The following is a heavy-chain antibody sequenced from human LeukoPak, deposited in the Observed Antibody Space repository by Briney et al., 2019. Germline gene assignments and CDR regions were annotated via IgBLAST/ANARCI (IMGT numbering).Heavy chain of an antibody. CDR2: TYCRSKWYI. Sequence: SQTLSLTCAISGDFVSSNSAAWNWIRQSPSRGLEWLGRTYCRSKWYIDYAVSVKSRITINPDTSKNQFSLQLNSMTPEDTAVYYCARAPDYYDSSAKFDYYGMDVWGQGTTVTVSS. D-gene: IGHD3-22*01. CDR3: ARAPDYYDSSAKFDYYGMDV. CDR1: GDFVSSNSAA. J-gene: IGHJ6*02. V-gene: IGHV6-1*01.